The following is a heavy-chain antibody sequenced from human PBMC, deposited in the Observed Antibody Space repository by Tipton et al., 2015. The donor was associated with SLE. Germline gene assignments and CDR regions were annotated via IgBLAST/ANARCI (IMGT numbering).Heavy chain of an antibody. D-gene: IGHD4-17*01. CDR3: TGGGTATTAYYNPMDG. CDR2: GRNKANGYTT. Sequence: SLRLSCVASGFTFSDHYMDWVRQAPGKGLEWVGRGRNKANGYTTEFAASVKGRFTISRDDSKNSLYLQMNSLKIEDTAVYYCTGGGTATTAYYNPMDGGGQGTTVSVSS. CDR1: GFTFSDHY. V-gene: IGHV3-72*01. J-gene: IGHJ6*02.